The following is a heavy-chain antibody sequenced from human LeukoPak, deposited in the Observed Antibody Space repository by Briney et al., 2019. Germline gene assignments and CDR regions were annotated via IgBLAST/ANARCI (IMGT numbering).Heavy chain of an antibody. J-gene: IGHJ4*02. D-gene: IGHD1-26*01. V-gene: IGHV3-23*01. Sequence: QPGGSLRLSCAASGFTFSGSAMSWVRQAPGKGLEWASLISFSGGNTYYADSVKGRFTISRDNSKDTLYLQMNSLRAEDSAVYYCVRQGTVGEFDYWGQGTLVTVSS. CDR3: VRQGTVGEFDY. CDR2: ISFSGGNT. CDR1: GFTFSGSA.